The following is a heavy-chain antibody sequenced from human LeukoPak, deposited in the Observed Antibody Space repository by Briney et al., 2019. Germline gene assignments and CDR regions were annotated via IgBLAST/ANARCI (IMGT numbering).Heavy chain of an antibody. CDR2: IKLDGSEK. V-gene: IGHV3-7*04. Sequence: GGSLRLSCAASGVMFPSYWMTWVRQAPGKGLEWVANIKLDGSEKYYVDSVKGRFTISRDNAKNSVYLQMNSLRAEDTAVYYCARRHHFGFLDSWGQGTLVTVSS. D-gene: IGHD3-10*01. CDR3: ARRHHFGFLDS. J-gene: IGHJ4*02. CDR1: GVMFPSYW.